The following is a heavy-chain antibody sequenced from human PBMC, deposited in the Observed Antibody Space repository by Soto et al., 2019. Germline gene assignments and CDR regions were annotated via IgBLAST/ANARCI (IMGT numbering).Heavy chain of an antibody. CDR3: AHRPAYCSGGSCYSGVDY. CDR1: GFPISTSGLG. J-gene: IGHJ4*01. Sequence: QIPLKKSAPPLRKPTRPLTLTGAFPGFPISTSGLGVAWIRYPQGKPLEWLALIYWFDDNAYSPSLKSRLPISKDTSTNQVVLTLTNMDPVGTATFYYAHRPAYCSGGSCYSGVDYWGHGTLVTGSS. D-gene: IGHD2-15*01. V-gene: IGHV2-5*01. CDR2: IYWFDDN.